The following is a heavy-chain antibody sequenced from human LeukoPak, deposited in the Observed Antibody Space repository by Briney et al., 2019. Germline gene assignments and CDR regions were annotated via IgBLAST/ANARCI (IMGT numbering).Heavy chain of an antibody. J-gene: IGHJ4*02. Sequence: GGSLRLSCAASGFTFDDYAMHWVRQAPGKGLEWVSGISWNSGSIGYADSVKGRFTISRDNAKNSLYLQMNSLRAEDTALYYCAKDRNYDILSVLDYWGQGTLVTVSS. D-gene: IGHD3-9*01. V-gene: IGHV3-9*01. CDR3: AKDRNYDILSVLDY. CDR1: GFTFDDYA. CDR2: ISWNSGSI.